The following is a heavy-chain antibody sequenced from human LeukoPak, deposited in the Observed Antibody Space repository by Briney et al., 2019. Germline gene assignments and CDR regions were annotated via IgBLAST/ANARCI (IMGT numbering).Heavy chain of an antibody. CDR1: GFTFSSYW. J-gene: IGHJ4*02. Sequence: GGSLRLSCAASGFTFSSYWMSWVRQAPGKGLEWVSAISGSGGSTYYADSVKGRFTISRDNSKNTLYLQMNSLRAEDTAVYYCAKENYSYYYDSSGYPPHFDYWGQGTLVTVSS. CDR2: ISGSGGST. D-gene: IGHD3-22*01. CDR3: AKENYSYYYDSSGYPPHFDY. V-gene: IGHV3-23*01.